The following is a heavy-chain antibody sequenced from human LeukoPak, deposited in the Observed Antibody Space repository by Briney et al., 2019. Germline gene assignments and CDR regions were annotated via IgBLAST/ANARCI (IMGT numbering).Heavy chain of an antibody. CDR2: LYSDGNT. J-gene: IGHJ4*02. V-gene: IGHV3-53*01. D-gene: IGHD1-14*01. CDR1: GFSFSASS. Sequence: GGSLRLSCAASGFSFSASSMNWVRQAPGKGLEWVSVLYSDGNTKYADSVQGRFTISRDNSNDTLYLEMNSLSPDDTAVYYCARGVEPLAANTLAYWGQGTLVTVSS. CDR3: ARGVEPLAANTLAY.